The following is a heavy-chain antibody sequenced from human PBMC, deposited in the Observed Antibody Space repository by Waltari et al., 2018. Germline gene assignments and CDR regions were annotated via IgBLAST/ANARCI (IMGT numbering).Heavy chain of an antibody. J-gene: IGHJ4*02. CDR1: GFTFSSYS. CDR3: APGGNYGSGGY. CDR2: ISSSSSTI. D-gene: IGHD3-10*01. V-gene: IGHV3-48*04. Sequence: EVQLVESGGGLVQPGGSLRLSCAASGFTFSSYSMNWVRQAPGKGLEWVSYISSSSSTIDYADSVKCRFTISRDNAKNSLYLQMNSLRAEDTAVYYCAPGGNYGSGGYWGQGTLVTVSS.